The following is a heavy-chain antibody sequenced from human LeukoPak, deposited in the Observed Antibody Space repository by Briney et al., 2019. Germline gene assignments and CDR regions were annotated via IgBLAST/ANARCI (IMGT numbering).Heavy chain of an antibody. D-gene: IGHD3-10*01. V-gene: IGHV3-30*02. J-gene: IGHJ3*02. CDR3: AKERTYYYGSGSYYNWAFDI. CDR1: GFTFGSYG. Sequence: GGSLRLSCAASGFTFGSYGMHWVRQAPGKGLEWVAFIRYDGINKYYADSVKGRFTISRDNSKNTLYLKMNSLRAEDTAVYYCAKERTYYYGSGSYYNWAFDIWGQGTMVTVSS. CDR2: IRYDGINK.